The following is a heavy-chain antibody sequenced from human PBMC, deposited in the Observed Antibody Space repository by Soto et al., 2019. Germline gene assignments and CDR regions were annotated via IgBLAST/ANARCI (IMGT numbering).Heavy chain of an antibody. CDR3: AKDSNKYSSSLRGRYFDY. CDR2: ISGGGETT. D-gene: IGHD4-4*01. V-gene: IGHV3-23*01. J-gene: IGHJ4*02. CDR1: GLTFGSYA. Sequence: EVQLLESGGGLVQPGGSLRLSCAASGLTFGSYAMTWVRQAPGKGLEWVSGISGGGETTYYADSVKGRFTISRDNSKNTLLLQMNSLGAEDTAVYYCAKDSNKYSSSLRGRYFDYWGQGIGVTVSS.